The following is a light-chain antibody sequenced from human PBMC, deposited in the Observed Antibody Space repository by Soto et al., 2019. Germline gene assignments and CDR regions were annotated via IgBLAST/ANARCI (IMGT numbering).Light chain of an antibody. CDR2: DDN. Sequence: QSVMTQPPSVSAAPGQTVTISCCGSSSNIGGNSVSWYQQLPGTAPNLLIYDDNKRPSGIPARFSGAKSGTSAALGITGCQTGDEADYYCGSWDSSLSDYVFGTGTKLTVL. CDR1: SSNIGGNS. CDR3: GSWDSSLSDYV. J-gene: IGLJ1*01. V-gene: IGLV1-51*01.